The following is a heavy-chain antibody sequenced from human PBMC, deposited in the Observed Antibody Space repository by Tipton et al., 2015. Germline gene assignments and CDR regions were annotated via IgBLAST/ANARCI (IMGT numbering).Heavy chain of an antibody. CDR2: ISHGGDT. CDR1: AYSISSDYY. V-gene: IGHV4-38-2*01. Sequence: LRLSCAVSAYSISSDYYWGWIRQPPGKGLEWIGSISHGGDTYYNPSLKSRVTMSRDTSKNQFSRKLTSVTAADTAVYYCACQDYDSLTRDYQTVDYWGQGTLVTVSS. J-gene: IGHJ4*02. D-gene: IGHD3-9*01. CDR3: ACQDYDSLTRDYQTVDY.